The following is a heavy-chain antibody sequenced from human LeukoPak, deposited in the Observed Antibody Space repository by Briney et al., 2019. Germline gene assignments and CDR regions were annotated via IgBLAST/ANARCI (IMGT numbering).Heavy chain of an antibody. V-gene: IGHV3-23*01. J-gene: IGHJ4*02. CDR3: AKDFRIGYSAHFDY. Sequence: GGSLRLSCTASGFAFSSYAMSWVRQAPGVGLEWVSAIDGGGGRTWHADSVRGRFTISRDNSKNTLFMQMNSLRAEDTAVYYCAKDFRIGYSAHFDYWGQGALVTVSS. CDR2: IDGGGGRT. CDR1: GFAFSSYA. D-gene: IGHD2-21*01.